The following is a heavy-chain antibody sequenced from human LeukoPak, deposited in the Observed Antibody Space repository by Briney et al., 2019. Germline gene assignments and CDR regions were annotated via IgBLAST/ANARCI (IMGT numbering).Heavy chain of an antibody. V-gene: IGHV4-38-2*01. Sequence: SETLSLTCAVSGYSISSGYYWGWIRQPPGKGLEWIGSIYHSGSTYYNPSLKSRVTISVDTSKNQFSLKLSSVTAADTAVYYWAKKSMVGGVMITYGGQEPLLT. CDR1: GYSISSGYY. CDR2: IYHSGST. D-gene: IGHD3-10*01. CDR3: AKKSMVGGVMITY. J-gene: IGHJ4*02.